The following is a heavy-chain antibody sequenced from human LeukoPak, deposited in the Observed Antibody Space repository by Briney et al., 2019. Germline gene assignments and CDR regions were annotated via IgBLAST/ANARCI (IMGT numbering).Heavy chain of an antibody. Sequence: ASVKVSCKASGYTFTSYGISWVRQAPGQGLEWMGWISAYNGNTNYAQKLQGRVTMTTDTSTSTAYMELRSLRSDDTAVYYCARATTPNYYDSSGNAPTDYWGQGTLVTVSS. J-gene: IGHJ4*02. CDR1: GYTFTSYG. CDR2: ISAYNGNT. CDR3: ARATTPNYYDSSGNAPTDY. V-gene: IGHV1-18*01. D-gene: IGHD3-22*01.